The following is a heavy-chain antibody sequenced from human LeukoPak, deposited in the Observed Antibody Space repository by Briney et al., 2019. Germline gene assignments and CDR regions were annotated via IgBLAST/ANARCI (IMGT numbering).Heavy chain of an antibody. D-gene: IGHD3-22*01. CDR3: ARVKMIVVVITKRDYYYGMDV. CDR2: INHSGST. CDR1: GGSFSGYY. V-gene: IGHV4-34*01. Sequence: PSETLSLTCAVYGGSFSGYYWSWIRQPPGKGLEWIGEINHSGSTNYNPSLKSRVTISVDMSKNQFSLKLSSVTAADTAVYYRARVKMIVVVITKRDYYYGMDVWGQGTTVTVSS. J-gene: IGHJ6*02.